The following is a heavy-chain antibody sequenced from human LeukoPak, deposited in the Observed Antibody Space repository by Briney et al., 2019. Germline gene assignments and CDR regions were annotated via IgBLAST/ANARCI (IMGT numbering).Heavy chain of an antibody. CDR3: ARDFGTVVTEHYFDY. J-gene: IGHJ4*02. CDR1: GFTFSSYA. V-gene: IGHV3-30-3*01. Sequence: GGSLRLSCAASGFTFSSYAMHWVRQAPGKGLEWVAVISYDGSNKYYADSVKGRFTISRDNSKNTLYLQMNSLRAEDTAVYYCARDFGTVVTEHYFDYWGQGTLVTVSS. D-gene: IGHD2-15*01. CDR2: ISYDGSNK.